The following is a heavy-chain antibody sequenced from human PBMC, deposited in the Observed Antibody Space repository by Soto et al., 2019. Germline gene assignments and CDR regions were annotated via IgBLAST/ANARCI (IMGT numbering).Heavy chain of an antibody. CDR3: ARERICDYYYGMDF. D-gene: IGHD2-15*01. Sequence: SETLSLTCTVSGGSIWSGDYYWSWIRQPPGKGQEWIGYIYYSGSTYYNTSLKSRVTISVDTSKNQFSLKLSSVTAADTAVYYCARERICDYYYGMDFWGQGTTVTVSS. CDR1: GGSIWSGDYY. CDR2: IYYSGST. J-gene: IGHJ6*02. V-gene: IGHV4-30-4*01.